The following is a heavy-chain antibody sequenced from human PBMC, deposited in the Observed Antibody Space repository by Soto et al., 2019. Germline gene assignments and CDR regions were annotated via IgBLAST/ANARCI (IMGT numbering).Heavy chain of an antibody. CDR1: GFTFSSYA. D-gene: IGHD6-13*01. J-gene: IGHJ5*02. CDR3: ARGSLAGLAAALPDWFDP. V-gene: IGHV3-30-3*01. CDR2: ISSDGSNK. Sequence: QVQLVEYGGGVVQPGRSLRLSCAASGFTFSSYAMHWVRQAPGKGLEWVAVISSDGSNKYYADSVKCRFTISRDNSTNKLYLQMNSLSAEDTAVYYCARGSLAGLAAALPDWFDPWGQGTLVTVSS.